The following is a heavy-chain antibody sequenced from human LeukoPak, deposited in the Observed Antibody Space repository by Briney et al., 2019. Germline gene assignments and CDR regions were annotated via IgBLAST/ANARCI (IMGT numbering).Heavy chain of an antibody. Sequence: PSETLSLTCSVSDYSISSGYYWGWVRQPPGKGLQWLGSMYHSGDTYYNPSLKSRVTISVDTSKNQFSLKLSSVTAADTAVYFCAGQYTVYDPFDQWGQGTLVTVSS. CDR1: DYSISSGYY. J-gene: IGHJ4*02. D-gene: IGHD5/OR15-5a*01. V-gene: IGHV4-38-2*02. CDR3: AGQYTVYDPFDQ. CDR2: MYHSGDT.